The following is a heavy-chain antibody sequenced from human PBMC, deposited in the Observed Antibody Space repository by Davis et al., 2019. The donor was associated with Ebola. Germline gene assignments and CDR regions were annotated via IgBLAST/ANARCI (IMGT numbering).Heavy chain of an antibody. V-gene: IGHV6-1*01. CDR3: ARHVGARLLVSRPFDY. CDR1: GDSVSSHSAA. D-gene: IGHD6-13*01. Sequence: SQTLSLTCAISGDSVSSHSAAWNWIRQSPSRGLEWLGRTYYRSKWYNDYAVSVKSRITINPDTSKNQFSLKLSSVTAADTAVYYCARHVGARLLVSRPFDYWGQGTLVTVSS. CDR2: TYYRSKWYN. J-gene: IGHJ4*02.